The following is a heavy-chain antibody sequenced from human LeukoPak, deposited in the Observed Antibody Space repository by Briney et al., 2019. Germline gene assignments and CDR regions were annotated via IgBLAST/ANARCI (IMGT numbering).Heavy chain of an antibody. CDR2: ISAYNGNT. V-gene: IGHV1-18*01. J-gene: IGHJ4*02. CDR3: ARDRAGDYYDSSGYRLIDY. Sequence: ASVKVSCKASGYTFTSYGISWVRQAPGQGLEWMGWISAYNGNTNYAQKHQGRVTMTTDTSTSTAYMELRSLRSDDTAVYYCARDRAGDYYDSSGYRLIDYWGQGTLVTVSS. CDR1: GYTFTSYG. D-gene: IGHD3-22*01.